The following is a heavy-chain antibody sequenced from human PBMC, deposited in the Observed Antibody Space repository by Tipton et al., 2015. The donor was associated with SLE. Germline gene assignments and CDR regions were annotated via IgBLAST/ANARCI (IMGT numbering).Heavy chain of an antibody. CDR3: ARHEAAYCGGECPGVYYYRDV. J-gene: IGHJ6*03. CDR2: VYYSGRA. Sequence: TLSLTCTVSGGSMCSSTYYWGGIRQPPGKGRGWIWSVYYSGRAYYKPPLKSRVTIAVATSNNQFSLRLSSVTAADTAVYYCARHEAAYCGGECPGVYYYRDVWGKGTTVTVSS. CDR1: GGSMCSSTYY. V-gene: IGHV4-39*01. D-gene: IGHD2-21*01.